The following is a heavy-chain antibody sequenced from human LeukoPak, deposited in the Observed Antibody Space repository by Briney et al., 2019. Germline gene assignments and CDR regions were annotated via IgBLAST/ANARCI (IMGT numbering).Heavy chain of an antibody. CDR3: ARGMDV. Sequence: SQTLPLTCAVSGGSISSGGYSWSWIRQPPGKGLEWIGYIYHSGSTYYNPSLKSRVTISGDRSKNQFSLKLSSVTAADTAVYYCARGMDVWGQGTTVTVSS. V-gene: IGHV4-30-2*01. CDR2: IYHSGST. J-gene: IGHJ6*02. CDR1: GGSISSGGYS.